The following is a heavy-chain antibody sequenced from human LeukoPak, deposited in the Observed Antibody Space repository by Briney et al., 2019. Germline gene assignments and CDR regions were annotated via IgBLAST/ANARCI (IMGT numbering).Heavy chain of an antibody. J-gene: IGHJ6*03. Sequence: ASVKVSCXASGYTFTSYYMHWVRQAPGQGLEWMGIINPSGGSTSYAQKFQGRVTMTRDTSTSTVYMELSSLRSEDTAVYYCARDHRCSGGSCYYYYYYMDVWGKGTTVTVSS. CDR1: GYTFTSYY. CDR3: ARDHRCSGGSCYYYYYYMDV. D-gene: IGHD2-15*01. CDR2: INPSGGST. V-gene: IGHV1-46*01.